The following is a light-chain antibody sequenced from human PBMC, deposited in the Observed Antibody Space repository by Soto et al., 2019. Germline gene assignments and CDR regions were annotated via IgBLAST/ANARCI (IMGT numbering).Light chain of an antibody. V-gene: IGLV2-14*01. CDR2: VVS. CDR1: SSDVGAYGY. Sequence: QSALTQPASVSGSPGQSITISCTGTSSDVGAYGYVSWYQQHPDKAPKLIIYVVSNRPSGVSNRFSGSKSGNTASLTISGLQAEDEADYYCSLYTSSDTPYVFGTGTKVTVL. CDR3: SLYTSSDTPYV. J-gene: IGLJ1*01.